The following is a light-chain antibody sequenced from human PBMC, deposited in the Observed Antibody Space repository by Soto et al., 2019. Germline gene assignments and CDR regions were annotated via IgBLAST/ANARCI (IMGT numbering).Light chain of an antibody. Sequence: DIQMTQSPSTLSASVGDRVTITCGASQSISNWLAWYQQRPGKAPKLLIYMASRLEGGVASRFSGSGSGTEFNLTISSLQPDDFATYYCQQYNTYSRTFGQGTKVEIK. J-gene: IGKJ1*01. CDR3: QQYNTYSRT. CDR2: MAS. V-gene: IGKV1-5*03. CDR1: QSISNW.